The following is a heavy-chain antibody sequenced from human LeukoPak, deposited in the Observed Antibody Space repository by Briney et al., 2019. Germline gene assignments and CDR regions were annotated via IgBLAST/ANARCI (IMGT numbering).Heavy chain of an antibody. J-gene: IGHJ6*02. D-gene: IGHD1-26*01. Sequence: GGSLRLSCAASGFTFSGSAMHWVRQASGKGLEWVGRIRSKANSYATAYAASVKGRFTISRDDSKNTAYLQMNSLKTEDTAVYYCTRPPVAPNRVGRDVWGQGTTVTVSS. CDR3: TRPPVAPNRVGRDV. CDR2: IRSKANSYAT. V-gene: IGHV3-73*01. CDR1: GFTFSGSA.